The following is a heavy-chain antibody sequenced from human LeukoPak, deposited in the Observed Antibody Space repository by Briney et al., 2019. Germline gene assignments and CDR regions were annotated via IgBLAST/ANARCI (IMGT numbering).Heavy chain of an antibody. J-gene: IGHJ4*02. V-gene: IGHV3-23*01. CDR1: GFPFSSYA. CDR2: ISGSGGST. CDR3: AKDGSGSRSTYFDY. Sequence: GSLSLSCAASGFPFSSYALSWVRPAPGKGLEWVSAISGSGGSTYYADSVKGRFTISRDNSKNTLYLQMNSLRAEDTAVYYCAKDGSGSRSTYFDYWGQGTLVTVSS. D-gene: IGHD3-10*01.